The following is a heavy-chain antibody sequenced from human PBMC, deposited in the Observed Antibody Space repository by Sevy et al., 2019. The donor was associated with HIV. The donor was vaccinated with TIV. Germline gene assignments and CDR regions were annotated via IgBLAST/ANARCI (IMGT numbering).Heavy chain of an antibody. CDR1: GFTFSSHW. D-gene: IGHD5-18*01. Sequence: GGSLRLSCAVSGFTFSSHWMHWVLQAPGKGLVWVSRINSDESSTNYADSVRGRFTISRDNAKNTLYLQMNSLRADDTAVYYCARGILTAPRSSFDFWGQGALVTVSS. CDR2: INSDESST. V-gene: IGHV3-74*01. CDR3: ARGILTAPRSSFDF. J-gene: IGHJ4*02.